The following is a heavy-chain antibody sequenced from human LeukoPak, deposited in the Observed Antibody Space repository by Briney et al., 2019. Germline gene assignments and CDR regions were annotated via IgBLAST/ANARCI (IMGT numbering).Heavy chain of an antibody. J-gene: IGHJ4*02. CDR1: GYTFTNYP. Sequence: ASVKVSYKASGYTFTNYPMNWGRQATGQGLEWMGWINTNTGNPTYAQGFTERFVFSWDTSVNTAYLQINSLKPEDTAVYFCARDTYCSGGRCYSRVGYWGQGTVVTVSS. V-gene: IGHV7-4-1*02. D-gene: IGHD2-15*01. CDR3: ARDTYCSGGRCYSRVGY. CDR2: INTNTGNP.